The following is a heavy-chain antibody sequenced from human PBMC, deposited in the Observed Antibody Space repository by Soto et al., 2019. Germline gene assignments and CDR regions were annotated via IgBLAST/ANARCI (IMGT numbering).Heavy chain of an antibody. CDR3: ARAVSPYFGTWFDP. D-gene: IGHD3-10*01. CDR2: ISQTGAT. J-gene: IGHJ5*02. V-gene: IGHV4-30-2*01. Sequence: QLQLQESGPGLVKPSETLSLTCAVSGGSITSGNSYSWAWIRQPPGRGLEWIGSISQTGATSYNPSLKIRVSVSLDKSKNQFSLWLSSVTAADMAVYYCARAVSPYFGTWFDPWGQGTLVTVSS. CDR1: GGSITSGNSYS.